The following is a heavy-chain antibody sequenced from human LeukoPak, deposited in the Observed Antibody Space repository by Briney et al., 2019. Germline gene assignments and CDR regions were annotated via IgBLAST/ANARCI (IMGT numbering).Heavy chain of an antibody. CDR2: ISGSGGST. V-gene: IGHV3-23*01. J-gene: IGHJ1*01. CDR3: AKEEGGYYDSSGYYYSEYFQY. Sequence: SGGSLRLSCAASGFTFSSYAMSWVRQAPGKGLEWVSAISGSGGSTHYADSVKGRFTISRDNSKNTLYLQLNSLRAEDTAVYYCAKEEGGYYDSSGYYYSEYFQYWGQGTLVTVSS. CDR1: GFTFSSYA. D-gene: IGHD3-22*01.